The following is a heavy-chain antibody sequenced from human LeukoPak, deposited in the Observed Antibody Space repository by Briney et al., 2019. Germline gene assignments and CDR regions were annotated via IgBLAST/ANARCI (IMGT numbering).Heavy chain of an antibody. D-gene: IGHD1-1*01. J-gene: IGHJ4*02. V-gene: IGHV3-74*01. CDR3: ARDHNYAFDN. Sequence: GGSLRLSCAASGFPFSTYWMHWVRQAPGKGLVWVSRIDYDGINTNYADSVKGRFTISRDNAKNTLFLQMSSLRADDTAVYYCARDHNYAFDNWGQGTLVSVAS. CDR1: GFPFSTYW. CDR2: IDYDGINT.